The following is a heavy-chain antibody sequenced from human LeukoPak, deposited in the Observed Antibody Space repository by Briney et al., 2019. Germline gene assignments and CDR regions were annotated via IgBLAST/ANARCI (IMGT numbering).Heavy chain of an antibody. V-gene: IGHV4-39*07. CDR2: IYYSGST. Sequence: SETLSLTCTVSGGSVSISSYYWGWIRQPPGKGLEWIGSIYYSGSTYYNPSLKSRVTISVDTSKNQFSLKLSSVTAADTAVYYCAVTTEYYYMDVWGKGTTVTVSS. J-gene: IGHJ6*03. CDR3: AVTTEYYYMDV. CDR1: GGSVSISSYY. D-gene: IGHD2/OR15-2a*01.